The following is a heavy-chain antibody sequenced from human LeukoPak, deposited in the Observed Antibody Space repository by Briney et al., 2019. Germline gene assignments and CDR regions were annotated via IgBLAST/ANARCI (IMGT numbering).Heavy chain of an antibody. V-gene: IGHV4-61*01. CDR1: GGSVSSGSYY. Sequence: SETLSLTCTVPGGSVSSGSYYWSWIRQPPGKGLEWIGYIHYSGSTNYNPSLKSRVTISVDTSKNQFSLKLSSVTAADTAVYYCARVGGSYSYYFDYWGQGTLVTVSS. CDR2: IHYSGST. CDR3: ARVGGSYSYYFDY. D-gene: IGHD1-26*01. J-gene: IGHJ4*02.